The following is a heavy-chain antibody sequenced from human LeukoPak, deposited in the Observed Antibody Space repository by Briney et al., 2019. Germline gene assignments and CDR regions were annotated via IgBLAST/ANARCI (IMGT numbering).Heavy chain of an antibody. Sequence: PGGSLRLSCAASGFTFRTYWMSWVRQAPGKGLEWVATIRSDASYKHYVDSVRGRFTISRDNAKNSLYLEMSALRVEDTAVYYCARDRSLVDGDYGVWFDAWGQGSLVTVSS. V-gene: IGHV3-7*01. J-gene: IGHJ5*02. CDR2: IRSDASYK. CDR1: GFTFRTYW. CDR3: ARDRSLVDGDYGVWFDA. D-gene: IGHD4-17*01.